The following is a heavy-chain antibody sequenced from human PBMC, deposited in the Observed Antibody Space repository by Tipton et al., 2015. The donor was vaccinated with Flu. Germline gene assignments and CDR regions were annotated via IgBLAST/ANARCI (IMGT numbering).Heavy chain of an antibody. CDR1: GYSISSGYY. D-gene: IGHD3-10*01. CDR3: ARDRGFSNWFDP. J-gene: IGHJ5*02. CDR2: ISHTGTT. V-gene: IGHV4-38-2*02. Sequence: TLSLTCAVSGYSISSGYYWGWIRQPPGKGLEWIGSISHTGTTNYNPSLRSRVTISVDTSKKQFSLNLNSVSAADTAVYYCARDRGFSNWFDPWGQGTLVIVSS.